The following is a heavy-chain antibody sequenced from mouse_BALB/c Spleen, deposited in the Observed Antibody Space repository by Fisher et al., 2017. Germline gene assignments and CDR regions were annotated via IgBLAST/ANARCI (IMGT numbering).Heavy chain of an antibody. D-gene: IGHD1-1*01. Sequence: KFKGKATFTADTSSNTAYMQLSSLTSEDSAVYYCARGITRYFDVWGAGTTVTVSS. J-gene: IGHJ1*01. V-gene: IGHV1-9*01. CDR3: ARGITRYFDV.